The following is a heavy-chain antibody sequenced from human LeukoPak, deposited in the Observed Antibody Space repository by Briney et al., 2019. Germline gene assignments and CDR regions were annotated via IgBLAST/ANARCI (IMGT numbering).Heavy chain of an antibody. D-gene: IGHD5-12*01. Sequence: SETLSLTCTVSGGSISSYYWSWIRQPPGKGLEWIGYIYYSGSTNYNPTLKSRVTISVDTSKNQFSLKLSSVTAADTAVYYCARTYSGYDVSFGYWGQGTLVTVSS. J-gene: IGHJ4*02. V-gene: IGHV4-59*01. CDR1: GGSISSYY. CDR2: IYYSGST. CDR3: ARTYSGYDVSFGY.